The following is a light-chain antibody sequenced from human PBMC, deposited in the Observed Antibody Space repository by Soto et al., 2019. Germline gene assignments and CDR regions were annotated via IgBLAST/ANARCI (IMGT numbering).Light chain of an antibody. V-gene: IGKV3-11*01. CDR2: DAS. CDR3: QQRSNWPT. CDR1: QSVSSY. J-gene: IGKJ5*01. Sequence: ESAVTQFSTTMSLSPGERATRSCRGSQSVSSYLAWYQQKPGQAPRLLIYDASNRATSIPARFSGSGSGTDFTPTISSLAPEDFAVYYCQQRSNWPTFGQGTRVEIK.